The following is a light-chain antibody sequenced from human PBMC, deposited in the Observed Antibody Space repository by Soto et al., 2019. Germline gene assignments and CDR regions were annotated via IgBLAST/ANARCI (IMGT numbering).Light chain of an antibody. J-gene: IGKJ4*01. CDR1: RSVSSY. CDR2: DAS. V-gene: IGKV3-11*01. CDR3: QHRGEWPQGLT. Sequence: EIVLTQSPATLSLSPGVIATLSCGASRSVSSYLAWYQQKPGQAPRLLIYDASYRATGIRARFSGSGSGTDFTLTSSSLEPEDCAVSNRQHRGEWPQGLTLGRGNKVEIK.